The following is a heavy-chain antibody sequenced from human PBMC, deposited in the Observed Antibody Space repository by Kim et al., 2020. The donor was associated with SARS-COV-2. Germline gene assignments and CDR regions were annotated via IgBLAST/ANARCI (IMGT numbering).Heavy chain of an antibody. D-gene: IGHD3-9*01. J-gene: IGHJ6*02. CDR1: GFTFSSYA. CDR2: IYSGGSST. V-gene: IGHV3-23*03. CDR3: AKSVKCLRYFDSYGMDV. Sequence: GGSLRLSCAASGFTFSSYAMSWVRQAPGKGLEWVSVIYSGGSSTYYADSVKGRFTISRDNSKNTLYLQMNSLRAEDTAVYYCAKSVKCLRYFDSYGMDVWGQGTTVTVSS.